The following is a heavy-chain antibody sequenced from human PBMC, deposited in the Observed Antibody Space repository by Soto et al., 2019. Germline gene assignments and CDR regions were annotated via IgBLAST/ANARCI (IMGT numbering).Heavy chain of an antibody. CDR3: ARERQYYHLWSDYKNEGPHGLDV. V-gene: IGHV4-34*01. J-gene: IGHJ6*02. CDR1: GGSLSGHS. Sequence: PWEPLSLTCAVDGGSLSGHSWTWIRQAPGKGLEWIGESKHSGCSNYISSLKSRVSISVDPSKNQFSLILHTVTAADTAVYYCARERQYYHLWSDYKNEGPHGLDVWGQGTAVTVSS. CDR2: SKHSGCS. D-gene: IGHD3-3*02.